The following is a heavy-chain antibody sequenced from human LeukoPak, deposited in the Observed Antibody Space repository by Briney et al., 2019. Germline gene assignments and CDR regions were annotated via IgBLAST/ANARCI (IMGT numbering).Heavy chain of an antibody. J-gene: IGHJ4*02. CDR2: IYYSGST. D-gene: IGHD6-13*01. CDR3: ARDEGIAAAGTRGFDY. V-gene: IGHV4-38-2*02. CDR1: GYSISSGYY. Sequence: SETLSLTCTVSGYSISSGYYWGWIRQPPGKGLEWIGSIYYSGSTYYNPSLKSRVTISVDTSKNQFSLKLSSVTAADTAVYYCARDEGIAAAGTRGFDYWGQGTLVTVSS.